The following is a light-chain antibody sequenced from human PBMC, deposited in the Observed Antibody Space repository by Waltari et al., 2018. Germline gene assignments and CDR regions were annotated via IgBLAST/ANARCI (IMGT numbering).Light chain of an antibody. CDR3: AGWDDSLSVV. CDR1: SSNIGSNA. V-gene: IGLV1-44*01. J-gene: IGLJ2*01. Sequence: QPVLTHPPSASGTPGQRVTIPCSGSSSNIGSNAVNWYQELQGTAPKLVIYSNNDRHSGVPDRFSGSKSGTSASLAISGLQSEDESDYYCAGWDDSLSVVFGGGTKLSVL. CDR2: SNN.